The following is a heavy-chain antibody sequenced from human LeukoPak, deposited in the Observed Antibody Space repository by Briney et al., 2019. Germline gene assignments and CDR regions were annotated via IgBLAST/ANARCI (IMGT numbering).Heavy chain of an antibody. V-gene: IGHV1-18*04. CDR2: ISAYTGQT. Sequence: ASVKVSCTASGFGFSSYGINWVRQAPGQRLEWMGWISAYTGQTKYSQKMRGRVTITTDTSTNTAYMELRSLTSDDTAVYYCARGPVIDVAGVFDYWGKGSLVIVSS. CDR3: ARGPVIDVAGVFDY. D-gene: IGHD6-19*01. CDR1: GFGFSSYG. J-gene: IGHJ4*02.